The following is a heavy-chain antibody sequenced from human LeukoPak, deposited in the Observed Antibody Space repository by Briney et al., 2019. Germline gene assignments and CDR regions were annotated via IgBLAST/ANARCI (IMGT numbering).Heavy chain of an antibody. CDR3: ARVRVVADSFRF. CDR1: GGSFSGYS. Sequence: SETLSLTCAVYGGSFSGYSWNWIRQPPGKGLEWIGEIDHGGSANYNPSLKSRVTISVDTSKNQFSLRLSSLTAADTAVYYCARVRVVADSFRFWGQGTLVTVSS. J-gene: IGHJ4*02. D-gene: IGHD3-10*01. CDR2: IDHGGSA. V-gene: IGHV4-34*01.